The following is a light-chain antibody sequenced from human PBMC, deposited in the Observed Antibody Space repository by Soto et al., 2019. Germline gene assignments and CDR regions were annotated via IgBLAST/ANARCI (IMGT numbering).Light chain of an antibody. CDR3: LQDYSYPRT. Sequence: DIQMTQSPSSLSASVGDRVTITCRASPGISNYLAWFQQKPGKVPKLLIYAASTLQSGVPSRFSGSGSGTDFTLTISSLQPEDVATYYCLQDYSYPRTFGQGTKV. J-gene: IGKJ1*01. V-gene: IGKV1-27*01. CDR2: AAS. CDR1: PGISNY.